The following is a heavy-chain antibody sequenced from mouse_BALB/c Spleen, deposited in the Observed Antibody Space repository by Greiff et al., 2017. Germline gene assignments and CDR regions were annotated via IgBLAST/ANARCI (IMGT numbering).Heavy chain of an antibody. CDR2: IYPGNVNT. CDR1: GYTFTSYY. J-gene: IGHJ4*01. V-gene: IGHV1S56*01. D-gene: IGHD2-1*01. CDR3: ARWGGNYVEGAMDY. Sequence: QVQLQQSGPELVKPGASVRISCKASGYTFTSYYIHWVKQRPGQGLEWIGWIYPGNVNTKYNEKFKGKATLTADKSSSTAYMQLSSLTSEDSAVYFCARWGGNYVEGAMDYWGQGTSVTVSS.